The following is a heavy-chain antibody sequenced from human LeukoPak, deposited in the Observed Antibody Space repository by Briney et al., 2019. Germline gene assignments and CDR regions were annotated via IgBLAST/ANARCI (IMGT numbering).Heavy chain of an antibody. CDR3: VRDGANWEEPNDAFDT. J-gene: IGHJ3*02. CDR2: LYTTGTT. D-gene: IGHD1-26*01. V-gene: IGHV4-4*07. Sequence: PSETLSLTCAVSGASITSCYWSWVRQSAGKGLKWIGRLYTTGTTNYNPSLKSRVTMSGDSSKNQLSLTLTSVTAADTAVYYCVRDGANWEEPNDAFDTWGQGTLVTVSS. CDR1: GASITSCY.